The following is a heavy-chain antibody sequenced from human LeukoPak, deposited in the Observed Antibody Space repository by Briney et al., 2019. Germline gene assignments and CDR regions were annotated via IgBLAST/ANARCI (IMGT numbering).Heavy chain of an antibody. CDR2: INPNSGGT. CDR1: GYTFTGYY. D-gene: IGHD3-10*01. V-gene: IGHV1-2*02. J-gene: IGHJ4*02. Sequence: ASVKVSCKASGYTFTGYYMHWVRQAPGQGLAWMGWINPNSGGTNYAQKFQGRVTMTRDTSISTAYMELSRLRSDDTAVYYCAMSKGSSRSELDYWGQGTLVTVSS. CDR3: AMSKGSSRSELDY.